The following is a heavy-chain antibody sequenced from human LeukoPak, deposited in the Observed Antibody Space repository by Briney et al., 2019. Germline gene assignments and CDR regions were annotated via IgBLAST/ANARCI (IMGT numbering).Heavy chain of an antibody. D-gene: IGHD1-26*01. CDR1: GFTFSRYW. CDR2: LNEDGRTT. Sequence: GGSLRLSCAASGFTFSRYWMHWVRQVPGKGLEWVSRLNEDGRTTTYADSVQGRFTIYRDNSQNTPYLQMNSLRAEDTALYYCARDLGGIAGSWGQGALVTVSS. V-gene: IGHV3-74*01. J-gene: IGHJ1*01. CDR3: ARDLGGIAGS.